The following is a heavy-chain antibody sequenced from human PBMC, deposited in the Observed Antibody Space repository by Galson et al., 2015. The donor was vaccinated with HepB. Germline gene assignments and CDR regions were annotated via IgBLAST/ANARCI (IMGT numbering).Heavy chain of an antibody. J-gene: IGHJ4*02. CDR2: INPSSGGT. V-gene: IGHV1-2*02. CDR3: ATISEDYFDY. CDR1: GNTLTGSY. Sequence: SVKVSCKASGNTLTGSYMHWVRQAPGQGLEWMGWINPSSGGTNYAQKFQGRVTMTRDTSISTAYMELSRLRFDDTAVYYCATISEDYFDYWGQGTLFTVSS. D-gene: IGHD6-19*01.